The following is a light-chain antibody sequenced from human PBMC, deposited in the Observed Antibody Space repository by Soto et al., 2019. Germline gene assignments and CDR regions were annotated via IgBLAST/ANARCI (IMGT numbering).Light chain of an antibody. J-gene: IGKJ5*01. Sequence: EIVLTQSPGTLSLSPGERATLSCRASQSVSSSYLAWYQQKPGQAPRLLIYGASSRATGIPDRFSGSGSGTDFILTISRLEPEDFAVYYCQQYGSSLPITFGQGTRLEIK. V-gene: IGKV3-20*01. CDR3: QQYGSSLPIT. CDR2: GAS. CDR1: QSVSSSY.